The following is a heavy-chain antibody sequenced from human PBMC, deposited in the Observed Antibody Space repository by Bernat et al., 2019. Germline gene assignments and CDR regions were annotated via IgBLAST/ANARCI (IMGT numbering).Heavy chain of an antibody. CDR2: IYYSGST. V-gene: IGHV4-59*01. J-gene: IGHJ6*02. D-gene: IGHD3-10*01. CDR3: ARVKGSGIYYGMDV. CDR1: GGSISSYY. Sequence: QVQLQESGPGLVKPSETLSLTCTVSGGSISSYYWSWIRQPPGKGLEWIGYIYYSGSTNYNPSLKSRVTISVDTSKNQFSLKLSSVTAADTAVYYCARVKGSGIYYGMDVWGQGTTVTVSS.